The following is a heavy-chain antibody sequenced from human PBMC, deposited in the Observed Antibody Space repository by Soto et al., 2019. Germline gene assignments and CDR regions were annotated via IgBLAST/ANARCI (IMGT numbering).Heavy chain of an antibody. CDR3: ARDFKRYSSPPDPLEY. V-gene: IGHV4-30-4*01. Sequence: SETLSLTCTVSGDSISSGDYYWSWIRQPPGKGLEWIGCIYYSGNTYYNPSLKRRFSISVDTSKNQFSLQLSSVTVADTAVYYCARDFKRYSSPPDPLEYWGLGTLVT. J-gene: IGHJ4*02. D-gene: IGHD6-13*01. CDR2: IYYSGNT. CDR1: GDSISSGDYY.